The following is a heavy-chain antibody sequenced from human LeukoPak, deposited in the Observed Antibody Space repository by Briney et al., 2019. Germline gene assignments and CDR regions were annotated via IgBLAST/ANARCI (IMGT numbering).Heavy chain of an antibody. Sequence: ASVKVSCKASGYTFTSYGISWVRQAPGQGPEWMGWISPHSGGTNYAQNFKGRVTITRNTSISTAYMELSSLRSEDTAVYYCARGRSIRIAAAGTSLGYYYYYMDVWGKGTTVTVSS. CDR2: ISPHSGGT. J-gene: IGHJ6*03. CDR3: ARGRSIRIAAAGTSLGYYYYYMDV. CDR1: GYTFTSYG. V-gene: IGHV1-8*03. D-gene: IGHD6-13*01.